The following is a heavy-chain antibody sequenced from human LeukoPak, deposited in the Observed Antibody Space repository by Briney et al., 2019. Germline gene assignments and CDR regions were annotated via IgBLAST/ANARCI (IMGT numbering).Heavy chain of an antibody. V-gene: IGHV1-24*01. CDR2: FDPEDGET. CDR1: GYTFTGYY. J-gene: IGHJ4*02. D-gene: IGHD3-10*01. Sequence: ASVKVSCKASGYTFTGYYMHWVRQAPGKGLEWMGGFDPEDGETIYAQKFQGRVTMTEDTSTDTAYMELSSLRSEDTAVYYCATVMVRGPLRDSYFDYWGQGTLVTVSS. CDR3: ATVMVRGPLRDSYFDY.